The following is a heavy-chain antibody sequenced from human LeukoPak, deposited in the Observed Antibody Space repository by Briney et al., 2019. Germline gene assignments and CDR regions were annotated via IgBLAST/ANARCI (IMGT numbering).Heavy chain of an antibody. CDR3: ARDFTGGEYFDS. D-gene: IGHD3-16*01. J-gene: IGHJ4*02. CDR1: GFTFSSLK. V-gene: IGHV3-21*06. Sequence: GGSLRLSCAASGFTFSSLKMTWVRQAPGKGLEWVASICPSSTYIYYGDSLTGRVTVCKDNDKILLFLDLSSLRPDDTAVYYCARDFTGGEYFDSWGQGALVSVSS. CDR2: ICPSSTYI.